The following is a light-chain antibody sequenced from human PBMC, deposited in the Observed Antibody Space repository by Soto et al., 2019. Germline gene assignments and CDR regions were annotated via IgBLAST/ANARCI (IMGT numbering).Light chain of an antibody. CDR3: QYWDDYSWT. CDR1: QSITDW. Sequence: DIQMTQSPSTLSASVGDRVTLTCRASQSITDWLAWYQQKPGKAPKFLIYKASNLEGGVPSRFSGSGSGTEFTLTISSVQPDEFATYYCQYWDDYSWTFGQGTKVEIK. J-gene: IGKJ1*01. V-gene: IGKV1-5*03. CDR2: KAS.